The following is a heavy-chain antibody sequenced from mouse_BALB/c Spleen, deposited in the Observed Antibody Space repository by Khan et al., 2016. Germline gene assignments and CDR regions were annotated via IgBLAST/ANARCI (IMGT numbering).Heavy chain of an antibody. CDR3: ARDDQDYDAWFAS. CDR1: GFSLTNSG. V-gene: IGHV2-9*02. CDR2: IWPGGST. J-gene: IGHJ3*01. D-gene: IGHD2-4*01. Sequence: QVQLKESGPGLVAPPQSLSITCTVSGFSLTNSGVHWIRQPPGKGLEWLGVIWPGGSTDYNSALMSRLSITKDNSQNQVFLKMISLQTDDTAMYXCARDDQDYDAWFASWGQGTLVIVSA.